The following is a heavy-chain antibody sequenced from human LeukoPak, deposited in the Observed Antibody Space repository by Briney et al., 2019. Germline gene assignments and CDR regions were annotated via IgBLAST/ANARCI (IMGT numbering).Heavy chain of an antibody. CDR2: VNSNGRSA. CDR3: TRGYSTRHFPFDS. CDR1: GFNFDDYG. Sequence: GSLRLSCAASGFNFDDYGMTWVGQIPGKGLEWVAGVNSNGRSAGYAAAVRGRFTISRDNYKNSLYLDMGSLRLEDTAFYFCTRGYSTRHFPFDSWGQGTLVTVSS. D-gene: IGHD2-2*01. J-gene: IGHJ4*02. V-gene: IGHV3-20*04.